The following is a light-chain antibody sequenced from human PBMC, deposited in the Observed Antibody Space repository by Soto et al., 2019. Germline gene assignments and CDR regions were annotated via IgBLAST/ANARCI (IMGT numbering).Light chain of an antibody. J-gene: IGKJ4*01. CDR2: DAS. V-gene: IGKV3-11*01. Sequence: EIVMTQSPVTLSVSPGERATLSRRASQTIRSDLAWYQQKPGQAPRLLIYDASNRATGIPARFSGSGSGTDFTLTISSLEPEDFAVYYCQQRNNWITFGGGTKVDIK. CDR3: QQRNNWIT. CDR1: QTIRSD.